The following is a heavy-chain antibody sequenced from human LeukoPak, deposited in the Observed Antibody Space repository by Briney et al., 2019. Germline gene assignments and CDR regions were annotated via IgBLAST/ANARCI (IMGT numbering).Heavy chain of an antibody. CDR3: ARDACVSCGGDCCHDP. V-gene: IGHV1-18*01. CDR1: GYTFTNYG. CDR2: ISANNGDT. J-gene: IGHJ5*02. D-gene: IGHD2-21*02. Sequence: ASVKVSCKASGYTFTNYGISWVRQAPGQGLEWMAWISANNGDTRYAQKFQGRVILTTDTSTTTAYMELRNLRSGDTAVYYCARDACVSCGGDCCHDPWGQGTLVTVSS.